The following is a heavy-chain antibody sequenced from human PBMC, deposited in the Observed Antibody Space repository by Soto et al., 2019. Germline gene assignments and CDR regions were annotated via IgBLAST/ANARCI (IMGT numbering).Heavy chain of an antibody. J-gene: IGHJ6*02. CDR3: ARDMYSSSSRFYYYGMDV. CDR2: IGTAGDT. D-gene: IGHD6-6*01. V-gene: IGHV3-13*01. CDR1: GFTFSSYD. Sequence: GGSLRLSCAASGFTFSSYDMHWVRQATGKGLEWVSAIGTAGDTYYPGSVKGRFTISRENAKNSLYLQMNSLRAEDPAVYYCARDMYSSSSRFYYYGMDVWGQGTTVTVSS.